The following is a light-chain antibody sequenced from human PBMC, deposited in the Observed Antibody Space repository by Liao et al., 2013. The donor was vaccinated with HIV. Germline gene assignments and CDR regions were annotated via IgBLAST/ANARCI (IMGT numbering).Light chain of an antibody. CDR3: QVWDNSVGRVI. J-gene: IGLJ2*01. CDR2: FDS. CDR1: DIGSKG. V-gene: IGLV3-21*04. Sequence: SYVLTQPPSVSVAPEKTAEITCGGNDIGSKGVHWYQQKPGQAPVLVIYFDSVRPSGIPERFSASDSGATATLTIRRVEVGDEADYYCQVWDNSVGRVIFGGGTKLTVL.